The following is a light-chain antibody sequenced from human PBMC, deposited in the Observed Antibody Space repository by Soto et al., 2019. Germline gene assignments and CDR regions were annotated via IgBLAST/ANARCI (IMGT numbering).Light chain of an antibody. Sequence: DIQMTQSPSSVSASIGDTVTITCRASQDISTLLAWYQQKPGKAPKLLIYGASTLESGVPSRFSGRGSETDFTLTISSLQPEDFATYFCQQADSFPLTFGGGTKVDIK. CDR3: QQADSFPLT. CDR1: QDISTL. V-gene: IGKV1D-12*01. CDR2: GAS. J-gene: IGKJ4*01.